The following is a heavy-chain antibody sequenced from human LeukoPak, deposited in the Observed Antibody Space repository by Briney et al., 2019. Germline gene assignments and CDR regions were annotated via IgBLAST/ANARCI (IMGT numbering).Heavy chain of an antibody. CDR3: ARDRVLLFHAFDI. CDR2: ISSSSSYI. V-gene: IGHV3-21*01. D-gene: IGHD3-10*01. J-gene: IGHJ3*02. CDR1: GFTFSSYA. Sequence: PGGSLRLSCAASGFTFSSYAMNWVRQAPGKGLEWVSSISSSSSYIYYADSVKGRFTISRDNAKNSLYLQMNSLRAEDTAVYYCARDRVLLFHAFDIWGQGTMVTVSS.